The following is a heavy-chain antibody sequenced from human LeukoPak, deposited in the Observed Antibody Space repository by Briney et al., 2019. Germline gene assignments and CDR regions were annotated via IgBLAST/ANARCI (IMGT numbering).Heavy chain of an antibody. CDR3: AKDIVADRDGFRDWFGP. J-gene: IGHJ5*02. Sequence: GGSLRLSCAASGFTFSSYAMSWVRQAPGKGLEWVSAISGSGGSTYYADSVKGRFTISRDNSKNTLYLQMNSLRAEDTAVYYCAKDIVADRDGFRDWFGPWGQGTLVTVSS. CDR1: GFTFSSYA. CDR2: ISGSGGST. D-gene: IGHD5-24*01. V-gene: IGHV3-23*01.